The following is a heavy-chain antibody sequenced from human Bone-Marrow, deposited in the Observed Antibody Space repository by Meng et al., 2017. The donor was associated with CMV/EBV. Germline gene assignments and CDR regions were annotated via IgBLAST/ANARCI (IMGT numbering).Heavy chain of an antibody. CDR3: ARVYPIDY. J-gene: IGHJ4*02. Sequence: SETLSLTCTFPGYSISSGYYWGWIRQPPGKGLEWIGSIYHSGSTYYHPSLKSRVTISVDTSKNQFSLKLSFVNAADTAVYYCARVYPIDYWGQGTLVSSPQ. CDR1: GYSISSGYY. CDR2: IYHSGST. V-gene: IGHV4-38-2*02. D-gene: IGHD2-2*01.